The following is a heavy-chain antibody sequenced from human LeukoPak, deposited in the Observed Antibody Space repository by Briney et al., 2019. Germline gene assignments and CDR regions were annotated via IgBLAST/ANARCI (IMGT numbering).Heavy chain of an antibody. Sequence: GGSLRLSCAASGFTFSSAWMHWVRQTPGKGLVWVSRINSDGSSTNYADSVKGRFTISRDNAKNMVNLQMNSLRAEDTAIYYCTRDYSYAVAVWGQGTTVTVSS. CDR1: GFTFSSAW. D-gene: IGHD2-21*01. CDR3: TRDYSYAVAV. CDR2: INSDGSST. V-gene: IGHV3-74*01. J-gene: IGHJ6*02.